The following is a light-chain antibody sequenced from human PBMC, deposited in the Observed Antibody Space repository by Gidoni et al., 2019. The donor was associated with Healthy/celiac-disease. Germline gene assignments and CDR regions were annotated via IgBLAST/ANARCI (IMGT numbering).Light chain of an antibody. CDR1: QSISSY. CDR3: QQSYSTPPYT. CDR2: SAS. J-gene: IGKJ2*01. Sequence: DIQRTQSPSSLSASVGARVTITCRASQSISSYLNWYQQKPGKAPKLLIYSASSLQSGVPSRFSGSGSGTDFTLTISSLQPSDFATYYCQQSYSTPPYTFGQGTKLEIK. V-gene: IGKV1-39*01.